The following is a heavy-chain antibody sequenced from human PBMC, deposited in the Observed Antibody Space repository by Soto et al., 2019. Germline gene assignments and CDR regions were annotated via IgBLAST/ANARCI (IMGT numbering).Heavy chain of an antibody. D-gene: IGHD2-21*01. Sequence: GGSLRLSCAASGFTFSSYGMHWVRQAPGKGLEWVAVIWYDGSNKYYADSVKGRFTISRDNSKNTLYLQMNSLRAEDTAVYYCAREVVVVSYGPAHVYGMDVWGQGTTVTVSS. CDR3: AREVVVVSYGPAHVYGMDV. J-gene: IGHJ6*02. CDR1: GFTFSSYG. V-gene: IGHV3-33*01. CDR2: IWYDGSNK.